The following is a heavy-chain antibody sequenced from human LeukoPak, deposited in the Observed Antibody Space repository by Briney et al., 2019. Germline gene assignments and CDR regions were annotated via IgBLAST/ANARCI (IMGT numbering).Heavy chain of an antibody. CDR3: AKGAGGSGSYYPYF. V-gene: IGHV5-51*01. D-gene: IGHD3-10*01. CDR2: IYPGDSDT. CDR1: GYSFITHW. Sequence: GESLKISCKASGYSFITHWIAWVRQTPGKGLEWMGIIYPGDSDTKYSPSFQGQVTISADKSISTAYLQWSSLKAPDTAMYYCAKGAGGSGSYYPYFWGQGTLVTVSS. J-gene: IGHJ4*02.